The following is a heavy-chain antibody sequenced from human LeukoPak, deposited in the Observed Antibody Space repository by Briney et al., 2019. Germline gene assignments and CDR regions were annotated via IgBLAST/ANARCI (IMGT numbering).Heavy chain of an antibody. J-gene: IGHJ4*02. CDR3: VKDRTGTYTLDY. CDR2: ISDDGSKQ. Sequence: GGSLRLSCAATGFTFSNYAIHWGRQAPGRGLEWVAFISDDGSKQHYADSVKGRFTISRDNSKNTLNLQMNSLRAEDTAVYYCVKDRTGTYTLDYWGQGTLVTVSS. CDR1: GFTFSNYA. V-gene: IGHV3-30-3*01. D-gene: IGHD3-10*01.